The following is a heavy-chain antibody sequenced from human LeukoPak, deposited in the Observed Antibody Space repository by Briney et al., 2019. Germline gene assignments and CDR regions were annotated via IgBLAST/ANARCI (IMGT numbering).Heavy chain of an antibody. CDR2: IYYSGST. CDR3: ARVGYGSGSPRRAFDI. D-gene: IGHD6-19*01. J-gene: IGHJ3*02. V-gene: IGHV4-59*01. CDR1: GGSISSYY. Sequence: PSETLSLTCTVSGGSISSYYWSWIRQPPGKGLEWIGYIYYSGSTNYNPSLKSRVTISVDTSKSQFSLKLSSVTAADTAVYYCARVGYGSGSPRRAFDIWGQGTMVTVSS.